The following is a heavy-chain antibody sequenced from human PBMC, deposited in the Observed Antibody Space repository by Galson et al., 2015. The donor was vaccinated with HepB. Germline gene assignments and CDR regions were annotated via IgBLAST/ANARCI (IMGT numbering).Heavy chain of an antibody. D-gene: IGHD4-23*01. CDR2: INSDGSST. V-gene: IGHV3-74*01. CDR3: ARGYPGVTPDY. Sequence: SLRLSCAASGFTFSSYWMHWVRQAPGKGLVWVSRINSDGSSTSYADSVKGQFTISRDNAKNTPYLQMNSLRAEDTAVYYCARGYPGVTPDYWGQGTLVTVSS. J-gene: IGHJ4*02. CDR1: GFTFSSYW.